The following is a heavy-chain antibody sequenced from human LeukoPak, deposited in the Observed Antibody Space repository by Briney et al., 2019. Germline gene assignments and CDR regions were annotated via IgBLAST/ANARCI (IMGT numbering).Heavy chain of an antibody. CDR1: GYTFTGYY. J-gene: IGHJ4*02. CDR2: INPNSGGT. CDR3: ARARYSSGWYGY. Sequence: ASVKVSCKASGYTFTGYYMHWVRQAPGQGLEWMGWINPNSGGTNYAQKFRGRVTMTRDTSISTAYMELSRLRSDDTAVYYCARARYSSGWYGYWGQGTLVTVSS. V-gene: IGHV1-2*02. D-gene: IGHD6-19*01.